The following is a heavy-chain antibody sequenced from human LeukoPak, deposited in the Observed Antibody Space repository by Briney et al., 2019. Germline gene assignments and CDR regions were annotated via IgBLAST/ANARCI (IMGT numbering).Heavy chain of an antibody. Sequence: GGSLRLSCAASGFTFDDYAMHWVRQAPGKGLEWVSGISWNSGSIGYADSVKGRFTISRDNAKNSLYLQMNSLRAEDMALYYCAKDDDSSRSYTFDYWGQGTLVTVSS. J-gene: IGHJ4*02. V-gene: IGHV3-9*03. CDR3: AKDDDSSRSYTFDY. CDR1: GFTFDDYA. CDR2: ISWNSGSI. D-gene: IGHD6-13*01.